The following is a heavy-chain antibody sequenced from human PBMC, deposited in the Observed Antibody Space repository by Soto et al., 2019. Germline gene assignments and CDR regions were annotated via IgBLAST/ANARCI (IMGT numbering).Heavy chain of an antibody. Sequence: SETLSLTCAVSGGSISSGGYSWSWIRQPPGKGLEWIGYIYHSGNIYYNPSLKSRVTISVDRSKNQFSLKLSSVTAADTAVYYCARSVFPWGQGTLVPVSS. J-gene: IGHJ5*02. CDR1: GGSISSGGYS. V-gene: IGHV4-30-2*01. CDR2: IYHSGNI. CDR3: ARSVFP.